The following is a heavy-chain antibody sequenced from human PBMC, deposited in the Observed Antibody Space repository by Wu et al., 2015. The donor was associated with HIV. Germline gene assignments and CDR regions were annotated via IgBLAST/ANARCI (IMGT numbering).Heavy chain of an antibody. J-gene: IGHJ6*03. CDR1: GYTFTGYY. CDR3: ARVLGAYSSSPNYYYYYMDV. D-gene: IGHD6-6*01. Sequence: QVQLVQSGAEVKKPGASVKVSCKASGYTFTGYYMHWVRQAPGQGLEWMGWINPNSGGTNYAQKFQGRVTMTRDTSISTAYMELSRLRSDDTAVYYCARVLGAYSSSPNYYYYYMDVWGKGTTGHRLL. CDR2: INPNSGGT. V-gene: IGHV1-2*02.